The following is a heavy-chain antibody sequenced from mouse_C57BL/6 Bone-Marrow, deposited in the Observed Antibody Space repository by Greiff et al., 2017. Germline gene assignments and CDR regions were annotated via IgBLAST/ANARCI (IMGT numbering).Heavy chain of an antibody. D-gene: IGHD2-3*01. CDR3: ALIRWLPFAY. V-gene: IGHV5-4*03. J-gene: IGHJ3*01. CDR1: GFTFSSYA. Sequence: EVKLVESGGGLVKPGGSLKLSCAASGFTFSSYAMSWVRQTPEKRLEWVATISDGGSYTYYPDNVKGRFTISRDNAKNNLYLQMSHLKSEDTAVYYCALIRWLPFAYWGQGTLVTVSA. CDR2: ISDGGSYT.